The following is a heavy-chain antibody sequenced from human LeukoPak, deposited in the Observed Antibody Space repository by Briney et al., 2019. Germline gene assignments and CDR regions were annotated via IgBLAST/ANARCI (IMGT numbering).Heavy chain of an antibody. V-gene: IGHV4-34*01. J-gene: IGHJ6*03. CDR1: GGSFSGYY. D-gene: IGHD3-3*01. Sequence: SETLSLTCAVYGGSFSGYYWSWIRQPPGKGLEWIGEINHSGSTNYNPSLKSRVTISVDTSKNQFSLKLSSVTAADTAVYYCARRFYDFWSGYYSHYYYYMDVWGKGTTVTVSS. CDR3: ARRFYDFWSGYYSHYYYYMDV. CDR2: INHSGST.